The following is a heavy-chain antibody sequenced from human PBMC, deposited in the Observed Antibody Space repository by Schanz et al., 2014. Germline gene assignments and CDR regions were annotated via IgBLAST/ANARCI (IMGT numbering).Heavy chain of an antibody. CDR2: ISGSGGST. Sequence: EVQLLESGGGLVQPGGSLRLSCAASGFTFTNYAMTWVRQAPGKGLEWVSGISGSGGSTYDADSVKGRFTISRDNSKNTLYLQMNSLRAEYTAVYYCAKDHAGSDILTALGNWGQGTLXTVSS. CDR1: GFTFTNYA. CDR3: AKDHAGSDILTALGN. V-gene: IGHV3-23*01. J-gene: IGHJ4*02. D-gene: IGHD3-9*01.